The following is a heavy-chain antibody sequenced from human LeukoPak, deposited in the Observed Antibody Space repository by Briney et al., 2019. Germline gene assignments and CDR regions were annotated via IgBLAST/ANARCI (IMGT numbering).Heavy chain of an antibody. CDR3: ASPYYDYWSTYSGY. CDR2: IYTTGDT. CDR1: GASITSGSYY. V-gene: IGHV4-61*02. J-gene: IGHJ4*02. D-gene: IGHD3-3*01. Sequence: PSETLSLTCAVSGASITSGSYYWSWIRQPAGKGLEWIGRIYTTGDTNYNPSLKSRVTISADTSKNQFSLKLSSVTAADTAVYYCASPYYDYWSTYSGYWGQGTLVTVSS.